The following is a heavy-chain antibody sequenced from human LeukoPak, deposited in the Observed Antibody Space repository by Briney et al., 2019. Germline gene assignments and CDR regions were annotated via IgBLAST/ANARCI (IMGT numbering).Heavy chain of an antibody. CDR2: INHSGST. CDR1: VGSFRGYY. D-gene: IGHD6-13*01. Sequence: SETLSLTCAVYVGSFRGYYGSWLRQPPGKGLEGLGEINHSGSTNYNPSLKSRVTLSVDTSKNQFSLKLSSATVADPARYYCSSGLRIAAAPPHVWFDPRGEGSLV. CDR3: SSGLRIAAAPPHVWFDP. J-gene: IGHJ5*02. V-gene: IGHV4-34*01.